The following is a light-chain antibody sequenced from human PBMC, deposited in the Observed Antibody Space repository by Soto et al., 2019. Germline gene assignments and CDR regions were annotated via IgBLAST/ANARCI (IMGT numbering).Light chain of an antibody. CDR3: QQYNNWPQT. CDR2: GAS. Sequence: EIVMTQSPATLSVSPGERATLSCSASQSVSSNLAWYQQKPGQAPRLLIYGASTRATGIPARFSGSGSGTEFTLTISGLQSEDFAVYYCQQYNNWPQTFGQGTKVDIK. V-gene: IGKV3-15*01. CDR1: QSVSSN. J-gene: IGKJ2*01.